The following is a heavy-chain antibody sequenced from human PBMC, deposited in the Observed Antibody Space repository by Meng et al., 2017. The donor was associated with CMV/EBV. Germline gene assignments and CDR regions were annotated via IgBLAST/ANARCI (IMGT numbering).Heavy chain of an antibody. D-gene: IGHD1-26*01. V-gene: IGHV4-38-2*02. CDR2: IYHSGST. J-gene: IGHJ4*02. Sequence: SDTLSLTCTVSGYSISSGYYWGWIRQPPGKGLEWIGSIYHSGSTYYNPSLKSRVTISVDTSKNQFSLKLSSVTAADTAVYYCARVGGSLPDYWGQGTLVTVSS. CDR3: ARVGGSLPDY. CDR1: GYSISSGYY.